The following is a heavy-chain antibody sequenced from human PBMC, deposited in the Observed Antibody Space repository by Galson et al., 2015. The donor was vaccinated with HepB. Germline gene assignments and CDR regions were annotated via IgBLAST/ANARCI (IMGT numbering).Heavy chain of an antibody. CDR2: ISGSGDAV. J-gene: IGHJ4*02. CDR1: GFTFSSYA. D-gene: IGHD6-19*01. V-gene: IGHV3-23*01. Sequence: SLRLSCAASGFTFSSYAMSWVRQAPGKGLEWVSGISGSGDAVHHADSVKGRFTISRDNAKNSLYLQMNSLRAEDTAVYFCVRETIAVPGLAGDYWGQGTLVTVSS. CDR3: VRETIAVPGLAGDY.